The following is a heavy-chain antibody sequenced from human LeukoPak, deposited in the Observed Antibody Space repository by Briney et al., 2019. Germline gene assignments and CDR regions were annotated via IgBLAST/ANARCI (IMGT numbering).Heavy chain of an antibody. CDR1: GGSFGNYY. CDR3: ARDFSAAFDI. Sequence: SETLSLTCTVSGGSFGNYYWSWIRQPPGKGLEWIGYIYDSGTTNYNPSLKSRVTISVDTSKNQFSLKLSSVTAADTAVYYCARDFSAAFDIWGQGTMVTVS. V-gene: IGHV4-59*01. D-gene: IGHD2/OR15-2a*01. CDR2: IYDSGTT. J-gene: IGHJ3*02.